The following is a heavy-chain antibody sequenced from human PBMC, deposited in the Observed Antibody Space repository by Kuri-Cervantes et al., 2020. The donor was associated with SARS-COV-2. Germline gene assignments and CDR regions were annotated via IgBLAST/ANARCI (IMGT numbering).Heavy chain of an antibody. D-gene: IGHD5-18*01. Sequence: ASVKVSCKASGYTFTSYYMHWVRQAPGQGLEWMGIINPSGGSTNYAQKFQGRVTMTRDTSISTAYMELSRLRSDDTAVYYCARDPMVTRADAFDIWGQGTMVTVSS. CDR3: ARDPMVTRADAFDI. CDR2: INPSGGST. CDR1: GYTFTSYY. V-gene: IGHV1-2*02. J-gene: IGHJ3*02.